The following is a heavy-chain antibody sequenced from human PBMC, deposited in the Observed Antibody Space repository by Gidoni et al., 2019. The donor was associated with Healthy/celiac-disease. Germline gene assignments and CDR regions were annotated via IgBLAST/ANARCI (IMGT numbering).Heavy chain of an antibody. J-gene: IGHJ5*02. CDR3: ARRDYGSGSLGEGYNWFDP. V-gene: IGHV1-18*01. CDR1: GYTFTSSG. CDR2: ISAYNGNT. D-gene: IGHD3-10*01. Sequence: QVQLVQSGAEVKKPGASVKVSCKASGYTFTSSGISWVRQAPGQGLEWLGWISAYNGNTNYAQKLQGRVTMTTDTSTSTAYMELRSLRSDDTAVYYCARRDYGSGSLGEGYNWFDPWGQGTLVTVSS.